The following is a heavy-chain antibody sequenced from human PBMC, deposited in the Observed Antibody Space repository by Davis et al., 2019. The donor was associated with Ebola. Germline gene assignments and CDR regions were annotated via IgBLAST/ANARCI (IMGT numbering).Heavy chain of an antibody. V-gene: IGHV3-30*04. D-gene: IGHD3-3*01. CDR1: GFTFSGSS. Sequence: GESLKISCAASGFTFSGSSMHWVRQAPGKGLEWVAVISYDGSNKYYADSVKGRFTISRDNAKNSLYLQMNSLRDEDTAVYYCARDNAEYYDFWSGYQPDNWFDPWGQGTLVTVSS. CDR2: ISYDGSNK. J-gene: IGHJ5*02. CDR3: ARDNAEYYDFWSGYQPDNWFDP.